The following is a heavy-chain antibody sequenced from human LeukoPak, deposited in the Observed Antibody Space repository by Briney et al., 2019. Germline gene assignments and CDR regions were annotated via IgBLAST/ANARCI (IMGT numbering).Heavy chain of an antibody. J-gene: IGHJ4*02. Sequence: ASVKVSCKASGYTFTSYAMNWVRQAPGQGLEWMGWINTNTGNPTYAQGFTGRFVFSLDTSVSTAYLRISSLKAEDTAVYYCARGRFGEGITMIDGEYYFDYWGQGTLVTVSS. D-gene: IGHD3-22*01. CDR1: GYTFTSYA. CDR3: ARGRFGEGITMIDGEYYFDY. CDR2: INTNTGNP. V-gene: IGHV7-4-1*02.